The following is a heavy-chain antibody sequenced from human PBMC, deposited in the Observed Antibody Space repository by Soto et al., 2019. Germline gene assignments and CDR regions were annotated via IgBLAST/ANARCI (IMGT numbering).Heavy chain of an antibody. CDR2: IIPMFNTS. D-gene: IGHD4-17*01. CDR3: TSDNTVLVGADSAFDI. J-gene: IGHJ3*02. Sequence: QVQLVQSGAEVKKPGSSVKVSCKASGGTFNGHSLSWVRQAPGQGLEWMGSIIPMFNTSTYAQRFQGRVTITADESTTTAYMDLSSLTSEDTAVYYCTSDNTVLVGADSAFDIWGQGTMVTVSS. V-gene: IGHV1-69*01. CDR1: GGTFNGHS.